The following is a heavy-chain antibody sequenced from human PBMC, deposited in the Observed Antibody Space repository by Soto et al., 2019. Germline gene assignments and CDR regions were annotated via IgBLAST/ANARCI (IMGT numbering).Heavy chain of an antibody. CDR2: ISVRGDNV. Sequence: DVQLVESGGKVIQAGGSLRLSCTISGFMFDTYEMNWVRQAPGKGLQWVSHISVRGDNVLYAESVKGRFTMSRDNAKNLLFLQMDRLRAEDSGIYHCARDFRSRRAFDIWGQGTVVTVS. CDR3: ARDFRSRRAFDI. V-gene: IGHV3-48*03. CDR1: GFMFDTYE. J-gene: IGHJ3*02. D-gene: IGHD2-2*01.